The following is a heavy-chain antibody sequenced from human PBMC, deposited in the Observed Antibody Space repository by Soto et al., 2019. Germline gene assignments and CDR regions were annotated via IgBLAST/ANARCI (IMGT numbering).Heavy chain of an antibody. Sequence: QVQLQESGPGLVKPSQTLSLTCTVSGGSISSGDYFWSWIRQPPGKGLEWIGYIFYSGTTYYNPSLKSRVMISVDTSKGQFSLNLRSVTAADTAVYYCARAEISGYLFDYWGQGTLVAVSS. CDR3: ARAEISGYLFDY. V-gene: IGHV4-30-4*01. D-gene: IGHD3-22*01. CDR2: IFYSGTT. CDR1: GGSISSGDYF. J-gene: IGHJ4*02.